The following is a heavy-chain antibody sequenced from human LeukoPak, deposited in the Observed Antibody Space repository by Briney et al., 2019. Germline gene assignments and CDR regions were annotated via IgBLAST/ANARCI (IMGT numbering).Heavy chain of an antibody. CDR2: IYYSGST. J-gene: IGHJ3*02. D-gene: IGHD3-22*01. CDR1: GGSISSGGYY. Sequence: PSQTLSLTCTVSGGSISSGGYYWSWIRQHPGKGLEWIGYIYYSGSTYYNPSLKSRVTISVDTSKNQFSLKLSSVTAADTAVYYCARVTRPLLGRITMIVVEDAFDIWGQGTMVTVSS. CDR3: ARVTRPLLGRITMIVVEDAFDI. V-gene: IGHV4-31*03.